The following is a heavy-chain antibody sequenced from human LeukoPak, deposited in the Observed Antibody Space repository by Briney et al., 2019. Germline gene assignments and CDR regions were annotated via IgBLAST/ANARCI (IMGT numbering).Heavy chain of an antibody. CDR2: IWYDGSNK. J-gene: IGHJ3*02. D-gene: IGHD6-19*01. Sequence: GGSLRLSCAASGFXFSSYSIHWVRQAPGKGLEWGAVIWYDGSNKYYADSVKGRFTISRDNSKNTLYLQMNSLRAEDTAVYYCARDRVYSSGWYSAFDIWGQGTMVTVSS. CDR1: GFXFSSYS. V-gene: IGHV3-33*01. CDR3: ARDRVYSSGWYSAFDI.